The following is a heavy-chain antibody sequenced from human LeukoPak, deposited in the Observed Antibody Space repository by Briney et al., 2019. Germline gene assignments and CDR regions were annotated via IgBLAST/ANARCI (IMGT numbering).Heavy chain of an antibody. J-gene: IGHJ5*02. CDR1: GGTFSSYT. V-gene: IGHV1-69*02. D-gene: IGHD1-1*01. CDR3: ARPNWNDSEGGWFDP. Sequence: ASVKVSCKASGGTFSSYTISWVRQVPGQGLEWMGRIIPILGIANYAQKFQGRVTITADKSTSTAYMELSSLRSEDTAVYYCARPNWNDSEGGWFDPWGQGTLVTVSS. CDR2: IIPILGIA.